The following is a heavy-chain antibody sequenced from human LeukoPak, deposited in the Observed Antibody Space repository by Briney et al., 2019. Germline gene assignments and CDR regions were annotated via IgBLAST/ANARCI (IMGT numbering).Heavy chain of an antibody. V-gene: IGHV4-59*12. J-gene: IGHJ6*03. CDR1: GGSISSYY. D-gene: IGHD3-22*01. CDR2: IYYSGST. Sequence: PSETLSLTCTVSGGSISSYYWSWIRQPPGKGLEWIGYIYYSGSTNYNPSLKSRVTMSVDTSKNQFSLKLSSVTAADTAVYYCARLDYYDSSGYYPEKYYYYMDVWGKGTTVTVSS. CDR3: ARLDYYDSSGYYPEKYYYYMDV.